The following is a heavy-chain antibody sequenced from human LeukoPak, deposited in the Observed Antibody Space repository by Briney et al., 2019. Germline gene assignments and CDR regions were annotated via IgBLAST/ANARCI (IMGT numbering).Heavy chain of an antibody. CDR3: ARGGPNDAFDI. V-gene: IGHV1-46*01. CDR2: INPSGGST. J-gene: IGHJ3*02. Sequence: ASVKVSCKASGYTFTSYYMHWVRQAPGQGLEWMGIINPSGGSTSYAQKFQGRVTMTRDTSISTAYMELSRLRSDDTAVYYCARGGPNDAFDIWGQGTMVTVSS. CDR1: GYTFTSYY.